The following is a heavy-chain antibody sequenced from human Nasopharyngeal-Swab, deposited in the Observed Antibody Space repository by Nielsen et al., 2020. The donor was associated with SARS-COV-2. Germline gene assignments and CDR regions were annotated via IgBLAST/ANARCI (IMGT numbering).Heavy chain of an antibody. CDR1: GFTFSSYS. CDR3: ANFGDYDYYDMDV. CDR2: ISSSSSTI. D-gene: IGHD4-17*01. Sequence: GGSLRLSCAASGFTFSSYSMNWVRQSPGKGLEWVSYISSSSSTIYYADSVKGRFTISRDNAKNSLYLQMNSLRDEDSAVYFCANFGDYDYYDMDVWGQGTTVTVSS. V-gene: IGHV3-48*02. J-gene: IGHJ6*02.